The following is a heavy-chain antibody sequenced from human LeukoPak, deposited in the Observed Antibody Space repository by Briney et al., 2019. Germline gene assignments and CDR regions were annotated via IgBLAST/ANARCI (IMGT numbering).Heavy chain of an antibody. Sequence: GGSLRLSCAASGFTFSSYAMSWVRQAPGKGLEWVSAISGSGGSTYYADSVKGRFTISRDNSKNTLYLQMNSLRAEDTAVHYCAKVPSMVRGVIIGYWGQGTLVTVSS. CDR1: GFTFSSYA. D-gene: IGHD3-10*01. CDR3: AKVPSMVRGVIIGY. J-gene: IGHJ4*02. V-gene: IGHV3-23*01. CDR2: ISGSGGST.